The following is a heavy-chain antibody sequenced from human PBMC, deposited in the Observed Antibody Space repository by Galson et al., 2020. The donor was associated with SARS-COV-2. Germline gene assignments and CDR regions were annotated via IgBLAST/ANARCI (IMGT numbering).Heavy chain of an antibody. J-gene: IGHJ4*02. Sequence: GESLKISCAASGFTFSSYSMNWVRQAPGKGLEWVSSISSSSSYIYYADSVKGRFIISRDNAKNSLYLQMNSLRAEDTAVYYCARAGNDYVWGSYAIDYWGQGTLVTVSS. CDR2: ISSSSSYI. V-gene: IGHV3-21*01. CDR3: ARAGNDYVWGSYAIDY. CDR1: GFTFSSYS. D-gene: IGHD3-16*01.